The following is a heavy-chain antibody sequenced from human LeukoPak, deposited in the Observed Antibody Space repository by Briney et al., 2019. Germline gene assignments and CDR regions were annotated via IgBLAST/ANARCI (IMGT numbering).Heavy chain of an antibody. Sequence: PGGSLRLSCAVSGFTFSAYSMSWVRQAPGEGLEWVSSISYSSSYIYYADSVRGRFTISRDNTKNPLYVQINSLRAEDTAVYYCACGPDYGGSYFCDYWGQGTLVSVSS. CDR3: ACGPDYGGSYFCDY. V-gene: IGHV3-21*01. CDR1: GFTFSAYS. CDR2: ISYSSSYI. D-gene: IGHD4-23*01. J-gene: IGHJ4*02.